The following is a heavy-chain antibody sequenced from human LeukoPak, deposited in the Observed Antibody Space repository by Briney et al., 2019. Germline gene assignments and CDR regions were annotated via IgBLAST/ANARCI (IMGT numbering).Heavy chain of an antibody. J-gene: IGHJ4*02. CDR3: AKDDYSGSGSYYGRLGY. CDR1: GFTFSSYW. CDR2: ISGSATRT. Sequence: PGGSLRLSCGASGFTFSSYWMHWVHQAPGKGLEWVSTISGSATRTYYADSVKGRFTISRDNSKNTLYLQMHSLRAEDTAVYYCAKDDYSGSGSYYGRLGYWGQGTLVTVSS. V-gene: IGHV3-23*01. D-gene: IGHD3-10*01.